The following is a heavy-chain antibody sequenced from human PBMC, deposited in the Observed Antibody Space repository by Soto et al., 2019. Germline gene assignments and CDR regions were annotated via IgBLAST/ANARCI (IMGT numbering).Heavy chain of an antibody. CDR3: ARCDRTSCYTRYYYYGMDV. CDR1: GYTFTSYY. Sequence: ASVKVSCKASGYTFTSYYMHWVRQAPGQGLEWIGIINPSGGSISYAQKFQGRVTMTRDTSTSTVYMELSSLRSEDTAVYYCARCDRTSCYTRYYYYGMDVWGQGTTVTVSS. D-gene: IGHD2-2*02. CDR2: INPSGGSI. V-gene: IGHV1-46*01. J-gene: IGHJ6*02.